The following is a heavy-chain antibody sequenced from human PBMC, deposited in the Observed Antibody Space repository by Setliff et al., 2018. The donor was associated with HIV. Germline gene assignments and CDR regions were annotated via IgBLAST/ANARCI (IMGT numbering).Heavy chain of an antibody. Sequence: GGSLRLSCEASGFRVTDTYMAWVRQAPGKGLEWVTLIYKAGKTYYADFVKGRFTIARDYTKNTVSLQMTNLEPGDTAMYYCAKGGYGGAYYVAGYWGQGTKVTVSS. CDR2: IYKAGKT. D-gene: IGHD5-18*01. CDR1: GFRVTDTY. J-gene: IGHJ4*02. CDR3: AKGGYGGAYYVAGY. V-gene: IGHV3-53*01.